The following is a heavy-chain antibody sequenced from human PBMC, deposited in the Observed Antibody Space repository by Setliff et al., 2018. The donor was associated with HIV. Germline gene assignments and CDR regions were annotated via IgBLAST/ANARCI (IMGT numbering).Heavy chain of an antibody. D-gene: IGHD3-22*01. CDR2: IYTSGST. J-gene: IGHJ3*02. CDR1: GGSISSGSYY. V-gene: IGHV4-61*09. Sequence: PSETLSLTCTVSGGSISSGSYYWSWIRQPAGKGLEWIGHIYTSGSTNYNPSLKSRVTISVDTSKNQFSLKLSSVTAADTAVYYCARAPRGYHDSSGYYPYAFDIWGQGTMVTV. CDR3: ARAPRGYHDSSGYYPYAFDI.